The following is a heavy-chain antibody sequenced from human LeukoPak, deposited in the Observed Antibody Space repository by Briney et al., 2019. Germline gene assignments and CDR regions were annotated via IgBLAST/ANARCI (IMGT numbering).Heavy chain of an antibody. Sequence: ASVKVSCKVSGYTFTDYYMHWVQQAPGKGLEWMGLVDPEDGETIYAEKFQGRVTITADTSTDTAHMELSSLRSEDTAVYYCATMSYGSGGSYYFDYWGQGTLVTVSS. V-gene: IGHV1-69-2*01. D-gene: IGHD3-10*01. CDR2: VDPEDGET. J-gene: IGHJ4*02. CDR3: ATMSYGSGGSYYFDY. CDR1: GYTFTDYY.